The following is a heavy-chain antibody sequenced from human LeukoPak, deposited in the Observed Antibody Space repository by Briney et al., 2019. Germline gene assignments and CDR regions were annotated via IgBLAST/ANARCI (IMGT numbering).Heavy chain of an antibody. J-gene: IGHJ4*02. D-gene: IGHD1-26*01. Sequence: ASVKVSCNASGYTFTSYGISWVRQASGQGLEWMGWISAYNGNTNYAQKLQGRVTMTTDTSTSTAYMELRSLRSDDTAVYYCAKRGSYHDLDYWGQGTLVTVSS. CDR2: ISAYNGNT. V-gene: IGHV1-18*01. CDR3: AKRGSYHDLDY. CDR1: GYTFTSYG.